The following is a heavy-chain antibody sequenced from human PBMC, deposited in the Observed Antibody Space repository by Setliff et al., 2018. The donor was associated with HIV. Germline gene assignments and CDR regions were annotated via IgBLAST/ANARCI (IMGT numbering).Heavy chain of an antibody. V-gene: IGHV3-30*04. D-gene: IGHD4-17*01. J-gene: IGHJ6*03. CDR1: GFTFADYA. CDR2: ISYDGSNK. Sequence: PGGSLRLSCTASGFTFADYALSWVRQAPGKGLEWVAVISYDGSNKYYADSAKGRFTISRDNSKNTLYLQMNSLRAEDTAVYYCTTGGYGDLGRYYYYYMDVWGKGTT. CDR3: TTGGYGDLGRYYYYYMDV.